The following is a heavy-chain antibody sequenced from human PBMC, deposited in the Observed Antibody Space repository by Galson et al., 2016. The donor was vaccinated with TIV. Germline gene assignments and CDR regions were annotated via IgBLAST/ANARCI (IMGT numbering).Heavy chain of an antibody. J-gene: IGHJ5*02. CDR3: ARDWDGRVNWFVP. Sequence: SVKVSCKASGYTFTNYGMSWVRQAPGQGPEWMGWIRTSNGDTNRAQKFQERVTLTRDTSTTTAHIELMRLRFDDKAVYCFARDWDGRVNWFVPWVQGPLV. D-gene: IGHD2-15*01. V-gene: IGHV1-18*01. CDR2: IRTSNGDT. CDR1: GYTFTNYG.